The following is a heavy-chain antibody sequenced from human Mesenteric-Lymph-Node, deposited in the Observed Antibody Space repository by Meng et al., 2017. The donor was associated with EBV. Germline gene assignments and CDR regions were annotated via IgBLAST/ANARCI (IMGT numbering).Heavy chain of an antibody. D-gene: IGHD2-21*02. CDR2: MNPNSGNT. V-gene: IGHV1-8*01. Sequence: PGRSGAGGNRAGDSVKVACKALGDTFMSSDIHWVRQATGQGVEWMGWMNPNSGNTGYAQKFQGRVTMTRNTSRSTAYLELSSVRSEDTAVYYCARGSAAIPGCFHPWGQGTLVTVSS. CDR1: GDTFMSSD. CDR3: ARGSAAIPGCFHP. J-gene: IGHJ5*02.